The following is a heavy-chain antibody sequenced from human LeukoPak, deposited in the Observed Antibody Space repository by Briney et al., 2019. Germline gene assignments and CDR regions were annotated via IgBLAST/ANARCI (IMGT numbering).Heavy chain of an antibody. CDR3: SRSAYYDGSGNYYDY. V-gene: IGHV3-74*01. CDR2: ISDGGSTT. CDR1: GFTLSSYW. Sequence: PGGSLRLSCAASGFTLSSYWMHWVRQAPGKGLVWVSRISDGGSTTTYADSVKGRFTISRDNAKNTLYLQMNGLRAEDTAVYYCSRSAYYDGSGNYYDYWGQGTLVTVSS. D-gene: IGHD3-22*01. J-gene: IGHJ4*02.